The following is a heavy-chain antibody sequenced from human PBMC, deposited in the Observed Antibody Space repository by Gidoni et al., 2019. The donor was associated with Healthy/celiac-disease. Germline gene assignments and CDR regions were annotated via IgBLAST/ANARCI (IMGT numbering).Heavy chain of an antibody. V-gene: IGHV3-23*01. J-gene: IGHJ4*02. Sequence: EVQLLESGGGLVQPGGSLRHHCAASGFTCSSYAMSWVRQAPGKGLECVSVISGSGGSTYYAYSVKGRFTISRDNSKNTLYLQMNSLRAEDTAVYYCAKDPGLWFGEFYYFDYWGQGTLVTVSS. CDR1: GFTCSSYA. CDR2: ISGSGGST. CDR3: AKDPGLWFGEFYYFDY. D-gene: IGHD3-10*01.